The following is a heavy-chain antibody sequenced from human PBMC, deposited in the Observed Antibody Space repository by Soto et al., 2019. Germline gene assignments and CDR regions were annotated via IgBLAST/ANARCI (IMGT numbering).Heavy chain of an antibody. V-gene: IGHV4-31*03. CDR1: GGSISSGGYY. Sequence: PSETLSLTCTVSGGSISSGGYYWSWIRQHPGKGLEWIGYIYYSGSTYYNPSLKSRVTISVDTSKNQFSLKLSSVTAADTAVYYCARAAHYRSPFRWFDPWGQGTLVTVSS. J-gene: IGHJ5*02. D-gene: IGHD6-13*01. CDR3: ARAAHYRSPFRWFDP. CDR2: IYYSGST.